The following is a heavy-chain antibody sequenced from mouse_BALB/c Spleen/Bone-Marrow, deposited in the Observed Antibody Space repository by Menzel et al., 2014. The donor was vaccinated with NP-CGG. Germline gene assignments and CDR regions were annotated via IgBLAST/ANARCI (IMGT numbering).Heavy chain of an antibody. J-gene: IGHJ4*01. CDR3: AWSYYGRAMDY. CDR2: IAPGSGST. CDR1: GYTFTSYW. V-gene: IGHV1S41*01. D-gene: IGHD1-1*01. Sequence: DLVKPGASVKLSCKASGYTFTSYWINWIKQRPGQGLEWIGRIAPGSGSTYYDEMFKGKATLTVDTSSSTAYIQLSSLSSEDSAVNVGAWSYYGRAMDYWGQGTSVTVSS.